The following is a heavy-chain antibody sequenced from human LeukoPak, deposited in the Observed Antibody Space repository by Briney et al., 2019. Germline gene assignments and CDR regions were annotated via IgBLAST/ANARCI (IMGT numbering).Heavy chain of an antibody. CDR2: ISWNSGSI. J-gene: IGHJ4*02. V-gene: IGHV3-9*01. Sequence: GGSLRLSCAASGFTFDDYAMHWVRQAPGKGLEWVSGISWNSGSIGYADSVKGRFTISRDNSKNTLYLQMNSLRAEDTAVYYCARENFSGWYSDYWGQGTLVTVSS. D-gene: IGHD6-19*01. CDR3: ARENFSGWYSDY. CDR1: GFTFDDYA.